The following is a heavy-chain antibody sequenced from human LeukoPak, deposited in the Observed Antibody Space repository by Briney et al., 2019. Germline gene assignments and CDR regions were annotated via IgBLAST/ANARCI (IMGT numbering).Heavy chain of an antibody. CDR2: IKSKADGETT. CDR1: GFTVSNAW. D-gene: IGHD3-10*01. Sequence: GGSLRLSCAASGFTVSNAWMSWVRQAPGKGLEWVGRIKSKADGETTGFPAPVKGRFTLSRDDSKNTLYLQMNSLKTEDTAVYYCTTAYYYGSGSPFFYYWGQGTLVTVSS. J-gene: IGHJ4*02. V-gene: IGHV3-15*01. CDR3: TTAYYYGSGSPFFYY.